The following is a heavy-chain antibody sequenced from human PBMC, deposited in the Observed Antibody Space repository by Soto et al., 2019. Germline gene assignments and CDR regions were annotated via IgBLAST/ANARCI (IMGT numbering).Heavy chain of an antibody. CDR2: IYPGDSDT. CDR1: GYSFTSYW. CDR3: AIRAPLGVVNGGTYGMDV. Sequence: PGESLKISCKGSGYSFTSYWIGWVRQMPGKGLEWMGIIYPGDSDTRYSPSFQGQVTISADKSISTAYLQWSSLKASDTAMYYCAIRAPLGVVNGGTYGMDVWGQGTTVTVSS. V-gene: IGHV5-51*01. D-gene: IGHD3-3*01. J-gene: IGHJ6*02.